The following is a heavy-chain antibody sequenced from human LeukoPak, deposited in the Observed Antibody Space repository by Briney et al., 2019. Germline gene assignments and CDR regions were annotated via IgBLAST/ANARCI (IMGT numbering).Heavy chain of an antibody. CDR3: AKDSPGYGAYDFG. J-gene: IGHJ4*02. V-gene: IGHV3-66*01. D-gene: IGHD5-12*01. CDR2: IYSGGRT. CDR1: GFIVSSNY. Sequence: PGGSLRLSCAVSGFIVSSNYMTWVRQAPGKGLEWVSVIYSGGRTYYADSVKGRFTTSRDNSKNTLYLQMNSLRAEDTAVYSCAKDSPGYGAYDFGGDQGTLVTVPS.